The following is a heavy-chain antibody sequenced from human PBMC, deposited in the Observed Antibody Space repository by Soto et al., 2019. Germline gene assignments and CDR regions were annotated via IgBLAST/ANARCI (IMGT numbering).Heavy chain of an antibody. V-gene: IGHV3-33*01. J-gene: IGHJ4*02. CDR2: TSYDGSNK. CDR1: GYVFNHYG. Sequence: QVQLVESGGGVVQPGRSLRLSCAASGYVFNHYGLHWVRQAPGKGLEWLTLTSYDGSNKQYADYVKGRFTISRDDSKNTVYLQMNSLRVDDTAVYYCARWGGSRSSRYYIDHWGQGTLVTVSS. D-gene: IGHD3-10*01. CDR3: ARWGGSRSSRYYIDH.